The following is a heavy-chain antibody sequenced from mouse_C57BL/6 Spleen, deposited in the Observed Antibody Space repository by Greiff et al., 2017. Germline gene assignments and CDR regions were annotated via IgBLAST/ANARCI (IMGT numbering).Heavy chain of an antibody. J-gene: IGHJ4*01. CDR1: GYTFTSYW. Sequence: QVQLQQPGAELVKPGASVKMSCKASGYTFTSYWITWVKQRPGKGLEWIGDIYPGSGSTNYNEKFKSKATLTVDTSSSTAFMQLSSLTSEDSAVYYCARGRDYYAMDYWGQGTSGTVSS. V-gene: IGHV1-55*01. CDR2: IYPGSGST. CDR3: ARGRDYYAMDY.